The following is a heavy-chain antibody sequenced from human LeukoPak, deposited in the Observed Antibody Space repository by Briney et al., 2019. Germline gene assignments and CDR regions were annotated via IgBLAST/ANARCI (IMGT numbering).Heavy chain of an antibody. CDR2: INPSPGST. D-gene: IGHD3-10*01. Sequence: ASVKVSCKASGYTFTNYYMQWVRQAPGQGLEWIGIINPSPGSTTYAQKFQGRVTMTRDTSTSIVYMELSSLRSEDTAVYYCARGGLLQKYNCFDPWGQGTLVTVSS. CDR1: GYTFTNYY. V-gene: IGHV1-46*01. J-gene: IGHJ5*02. CDR3: ARGGLLQKYNCFDP.